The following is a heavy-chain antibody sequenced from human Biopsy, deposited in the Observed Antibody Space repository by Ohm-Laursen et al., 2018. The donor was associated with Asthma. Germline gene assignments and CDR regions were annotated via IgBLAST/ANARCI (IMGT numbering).Heavy chain of an antibody. CDR1: GFTFSDSY. J-gene: IGHJ4*02. Sequence: SLRLSCTASGFTFSDSYMSWVRQPPGKGLEWVSVIYSGGGTFYADSVRGRFTISRDFYKNTLYLQMDSLRAEDTAVYYCARGDSSGWSHYYFDYWGQGTLVTVSS. CDR3: ARGDSSGWSHYYFDY. V-gene: IGHV3-53*01. D-gene: IGHD6-19*01. CDR2: IYSGGGT.